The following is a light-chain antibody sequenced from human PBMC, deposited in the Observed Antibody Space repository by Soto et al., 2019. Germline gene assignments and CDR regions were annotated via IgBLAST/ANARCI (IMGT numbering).Light chain of an antibody. CDR1: TSNIGANSD. CDR2: GNS. CDR3: QSYDSSLSGFYV. Sequence: QAVVTQPPSVSGAPGQRVTISCTGSTSNIGANSDVHWYQHLAGAAPKLLIYGNSNRPSGVSDRFSGSKSGTSASLAITGLQAEDEADYYCQSYDSSLSGFYVFGTGTKVTVL. V-gene: IGLV1-40*01. J-gene: IGLJ1*01.